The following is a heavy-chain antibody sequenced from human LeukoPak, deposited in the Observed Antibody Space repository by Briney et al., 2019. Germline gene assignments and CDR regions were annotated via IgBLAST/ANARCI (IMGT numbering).Heavy chain of an antibody. CDR2: ISDSGDST. CDR3: AKSPSGGYRGYFDY. CDR1: GFTFTTYA. Sequence: GGSLRVSCAASGFTFTTYAMSWVRQAPGQGLEWISTISDSGDSTYYAHTVKGRFTISRDNSKNTLYVQMNSLRAEDTAVYYCAKSPSGGYRGYFDYWGQGTLVTVSS. V-gene: IGHV3-23*01. D-gene: IGHD5-12*01. J-gene: IGHJ4*02.